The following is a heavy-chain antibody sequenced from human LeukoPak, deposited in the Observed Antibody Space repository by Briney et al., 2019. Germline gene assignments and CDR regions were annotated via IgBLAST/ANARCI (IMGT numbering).Heavy chain of an antibody. J-gene: IGHJ4*02. CDR2: INPNSGGT. V-gene: IGHV1-2*06. D-gene: IGHD2-15*01. Sequence: ASVKVSCKASGYTFTGYYMHRVRQAPGQGLEWMGRINPNSGGTNYAQKFQGRVTMTRDTSISTAYMELSRLRSDDTAVYYCARVGGYCSGGSCYSNFDYWGQGTLVTVSS. CDR1: GYTFTGYY. CDR3: ARVGGYCSGGSCYSNFDY.